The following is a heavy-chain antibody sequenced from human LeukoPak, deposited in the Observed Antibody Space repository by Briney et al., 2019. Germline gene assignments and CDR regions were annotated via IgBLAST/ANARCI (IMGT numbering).Heavy chain of an antibody. CDR3: AREWSIVVVPAAITSAFDI. D-gene: IGHD2-2*01. CDR2: INHSGST. Sequence: SETLSLTCAVYGGSFSGYYWSWIRQPPGKGLEWTGEINHSGSTNYNPSLKSRVTISVDTSKNQFSLKLSSVTAADTAVYYCAREWSIVVVPAAITSAFDIWGQGTMVTVSS. V-gene: IGHV4-34*01. J-gene: IGHJ3*02. CDR1: GGSFSGYY.